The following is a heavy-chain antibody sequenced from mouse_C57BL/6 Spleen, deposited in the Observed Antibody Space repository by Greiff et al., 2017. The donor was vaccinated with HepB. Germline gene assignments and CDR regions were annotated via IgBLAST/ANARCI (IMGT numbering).Heavy chain of an antibody. J-gene: IGHJ4*01. Sequence: EVQRVESEGGLVQPGSSMKLSCTASGFTFSDYYMAWVRQVPEKGLEWVANINYDGSSTYYLDSLKSRFIISRDNAKNILYLQMSSLKSEDTATYYCARITTVVGAMDYWGQGTSVTVSS. V-gene: IGHV5-16*01. CDR3: ARITTVVGAMDY. CDR2: INYDGSST. D-gene: IGHD1-1*01. CDR1: GFTFSDYY.